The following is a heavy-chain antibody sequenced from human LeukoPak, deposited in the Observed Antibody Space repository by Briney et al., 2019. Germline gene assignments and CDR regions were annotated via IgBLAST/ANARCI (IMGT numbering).Heavy chain of an antibody. J-gene: IGHJ3*02. CDR3: VKGSSSWPTGAFDI. CDR1: GFTFSSYA. V-gene: IGHV3-64D*06. Sequence: GGSLRLSCSASGFTFSSYAMHWVRRAPGKGLEYVSAISSNGGSTYYADSVKGRFTISRDNSKNTLYLQMSSLRAEDTAVYYCVKGSSSWPTGAFDIWGQGTMVTVSS. CDR2: ISSNGGST. D-gene: IGHD6-13*01.